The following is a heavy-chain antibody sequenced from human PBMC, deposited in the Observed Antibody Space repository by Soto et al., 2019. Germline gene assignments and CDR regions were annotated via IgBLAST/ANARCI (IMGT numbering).Heavy chain of an antibody. CDR3: ARHVMYGDYFDY. CDR1: GYTFTSYG. J-gene: IGHJ4*02. Sequence: ASVKVSCKASGYTFTSYGISWVRQAPGQGLEWMGWISAYSGNTNYAQKLQGRVTMTRDTSISTAYMELSRLRSDDTAVYYCARHVMYGDYFDYWGQGTLVTVSS. D-gene: IGHD4-17*01. CDR2: ISAYSGNT. V-gene: IGHV1-18*01.